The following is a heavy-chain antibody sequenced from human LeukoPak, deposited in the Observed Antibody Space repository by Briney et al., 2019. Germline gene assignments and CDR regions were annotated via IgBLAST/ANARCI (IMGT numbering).Heavy chain of an antibody. CDR1: GFTFSSYA. V-gene: IGHV3-53*01. D-gene: IGHD3-10*01. CDR3: ASRRITMVRGVETYGMDV. CDR2: IYSGGST. J-gene: IGHJ6*02. Sequence: GGSLRLSCAASGFTFSSYAMSWVRQAPGKGLEWVSVIYSGGSTYYADSVKGRFTISRDNSKNTLYLQMNSLRAEDTAVYYCASRRITMVRGVETYGMDVWGQGTTVTVSS.